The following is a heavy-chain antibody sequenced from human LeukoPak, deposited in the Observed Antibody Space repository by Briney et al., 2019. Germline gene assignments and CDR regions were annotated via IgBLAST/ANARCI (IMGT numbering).Heavy chain of an antibody. CDR2: INHSGST. J-gene: IGHJ4*02. CDR3: ARGSAAAGTRRWYFDY. D-gene: IGHD6-13*01. CDR1: GGSFSGYY. V-gene: IGHV4-34*01. Sequence: SETLSLTCAVYGGSFSGYYWSWIRQPPGKGLEWIGEINHSGSTNYNPSLKSRVTISVDTSKNQFSLKLSSVTAADTAVYYCARGSAAAGTRRWYFDYWGRGTLVTVSS.